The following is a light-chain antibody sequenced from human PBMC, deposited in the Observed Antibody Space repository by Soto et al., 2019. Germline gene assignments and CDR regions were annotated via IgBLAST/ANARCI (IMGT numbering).Light chain of an antibody. CDR1: SSNIGTGYD. V-gene: IGLV1-40*01. J-gene: IGLJ1*01. CDR3: CLYIGATTYV. CDR2: ANT. Sequence: QSVLTQPPSVSGAPGQRVTISCTGSSSNIGTGYDVHWYQQLPGTAPKLLIYANTFRPSGVPDRFSGSKSGTSASLAITGLQAEDEADYYCCLYIGATTYVFGTGTKLTVL.